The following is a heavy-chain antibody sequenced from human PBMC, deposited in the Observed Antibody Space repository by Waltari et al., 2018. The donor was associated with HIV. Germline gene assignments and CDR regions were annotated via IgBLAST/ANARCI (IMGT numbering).Heavy chain of an antibody. J-gene: IGHJ4*02. CDR2: IYTSGST. V-gene: IGHV4-4*07. D-gene: IGHD6-13*01. CDR3: ARDGQQLAVDYFDY. Sequence: QVQLQESGPGLVKPSETLSLTCTVSGGSISSYYWSWIRQPAGKGLEWIGRIYTSGSTNYNPSLKSRVTMSVDTSKNQFSLKLSSVTAADTAVYYCARDGQQLAVDYFDYWGQGTLVTVSS. CDR1: GGSISSYY.